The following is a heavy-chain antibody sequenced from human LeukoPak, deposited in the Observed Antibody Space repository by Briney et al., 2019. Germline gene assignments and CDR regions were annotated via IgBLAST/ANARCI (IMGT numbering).Heavy chain of an antibody. V-gene: IGHV1-2*04. CDR2: INPNSGGT. Sequence: ASVKVSCKASGYTFTGYYMHWVRQAPGQGLEWMGWINPNSGGTNYAQKFQGWVTMTRDTSISTAYMELSRLRSDDAAVYYCARSSSSSVGMDVWGQGTTVTVSS. CDR3: ARSSSSSVGMDV. D-gene: IGHD6-6*01. CDR1: GYTFTGYY. J-gene: IGHJ6*02.